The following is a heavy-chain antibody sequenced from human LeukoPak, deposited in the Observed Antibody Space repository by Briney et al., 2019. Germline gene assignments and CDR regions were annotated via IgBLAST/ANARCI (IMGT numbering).Heavy chain of an antibody. CDR2: IYSSGST. Sequence: GGSLRLSCAASGFTVSSNYMSWVRQAPGKGLVWVSVIYSSGSTYYADSVKGRFTISRDNSKNTPYLQMNSLRAEDTAVYYCARGPGIVGPFDYWGQGTLVTVSS. CDR1: GFTVSSNY. V-gene: IGHV3-53*01. CDR3: ARGPGIVGPFDY. D-gene: IGHD3-22*01. J-gene: IGHJ4*02.